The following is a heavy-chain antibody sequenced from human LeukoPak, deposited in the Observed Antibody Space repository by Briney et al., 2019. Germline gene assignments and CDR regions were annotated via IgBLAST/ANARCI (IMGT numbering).Heavy chain of an antibody. D-gene: IGHD6-13*01. CDR3: ARDPPRIAAAGYYFDY. CDR1: GFTFSSYS. Sequence: GGSLRLSCAASGFTFSSYSMNWVRQAPGKELEWVSSISSSSSYIYYADSVKGRFTISRDNAKNSLYLQMNSLRAEDTAVYYCARDPPRIAAAGYYFDYWGQGTLVTVSS. J-gene: IGHJ4*02. CDR2: ISSSSSYI. V-gene: IGHV3-21*01.